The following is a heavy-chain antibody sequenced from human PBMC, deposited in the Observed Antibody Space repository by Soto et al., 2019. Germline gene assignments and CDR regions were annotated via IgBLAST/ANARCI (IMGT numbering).Heavy chain of an antibody. D-gene: IGHD1-1*01. CDR1: GGSISSYY. Sequence: SETLSLTCTVSGGSISSYYWSWIRQPPGKGLEWIGYIYYSGSTNYNPSLKSRVTISVDTSKNTLYLQMDSLRAEDTAVYYCARGRGPTVTGTGYFDSWGQGTQVTVSS. CDR2: IYYSGST. V-gene: IGHV4-59*12. CDR3: ARGRGPTVTGTGYFDS. J-gene: IGHJ4*02.